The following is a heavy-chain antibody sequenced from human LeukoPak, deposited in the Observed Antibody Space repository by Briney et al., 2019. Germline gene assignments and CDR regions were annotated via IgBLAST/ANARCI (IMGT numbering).Heavy chain of an antibody. CDR3: AKGYSSGWYDY. V-gene: IGHV3-43*01. CDR2: ISWDGGST. D-gene: IGHD6-19*01. CDR1: GFTFDDYT. Sequence: GGSLRLSCAASGFTFDDYTMHWVRQAPGKGLEWVSLISWDGGSTYYADSVKGRFTISRDNSKNSLYLQMNSLRTEGTALYYCAKGYSSGWYDYWGQGTLVTVSS. J-gene: IGHJ4*02.